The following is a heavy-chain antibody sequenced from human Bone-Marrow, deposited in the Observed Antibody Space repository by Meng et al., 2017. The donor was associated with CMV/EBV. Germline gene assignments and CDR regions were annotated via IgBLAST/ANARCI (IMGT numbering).Heavy chain of an antibody. D-gene: IGHD2-8*01. CDR3: ARLPTNCTNGGCEPDY. J-gene: IGHJ4*02. V-gene: IGHV4-30-4*08. CDR2: IYYSGST. CDR1: GGSISSGDYY. Sequence: SETLSPTCTVSGGSISSGDYYWSWIRQPPGKGLEWIGYIYYSGSTYYNPSLKSRVTITGDTTKNQFSLKLSYVTAADKAVYYCARLPTNCTNGGCEPDYWGQGTMVTVSS.